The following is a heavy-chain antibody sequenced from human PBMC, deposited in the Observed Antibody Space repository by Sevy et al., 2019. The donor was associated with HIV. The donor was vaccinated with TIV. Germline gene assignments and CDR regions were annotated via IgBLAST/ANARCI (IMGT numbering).Heavy chain of an antibody. D-gene: IGHD3-22*01. CDR1: GLTFSDYY. J-gene: IGHJ5*02. CDR3: ARENTMIEEPGWFDP. CDR2: ISRRGSTI. Sequence: GGSLRLSCAASGLTFSDYYMSWIRQAPGKGLEWISYISRRGSTIYYADSVKGRFTISRDNAKSSLYLQMNSLRAEDTAVYFCARENTMIEEPGWFDPWGQGTLVTVSS. V-gene: IGHV3-11*01.